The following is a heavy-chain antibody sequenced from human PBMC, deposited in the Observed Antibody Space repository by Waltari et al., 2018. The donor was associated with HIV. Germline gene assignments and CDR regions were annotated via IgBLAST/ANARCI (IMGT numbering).Heavy chain of an antibody. CDR1: GGSFSDYY. Sequence: QVQLQQWGAGLLKPSETLSLTCAVYGGSFSDYYWTWIRQPPGKGLEWIGEINHSGSTNYKPPLKSRVTISLDTSKNQFSLKLSSVTAADTAVYYCARRGFRFCSSTTCLDYWGQGTLVTVSS. V-gene: IGHV4-34*02. J-gene: IGHJ4*02. CDR3: ARRGFRFCSSTTCLDY. CDR2: INHSGST. D-gene: IGHD2-2*01.